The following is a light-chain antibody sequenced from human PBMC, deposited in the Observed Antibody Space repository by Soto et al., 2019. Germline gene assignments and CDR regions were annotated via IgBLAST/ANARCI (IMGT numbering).Light chain of an antibody. V-gene: IGLV1-51*01. CDR1: SSNIGNNY. Sequence: QSVLTQPPSVSAAPGQTGTISCSGSSSNIGNNYVSWYQQLPGTAPKLLIYDNNKRPSGTPDRFSVSKSGTSATLGITGLQTGDEADYYCQTWDGSLSVVVFGGGTKLTVL. CDR3: QTWDGSLSVVV. J-gene: IGLJ2*01. CDR2: DNN.